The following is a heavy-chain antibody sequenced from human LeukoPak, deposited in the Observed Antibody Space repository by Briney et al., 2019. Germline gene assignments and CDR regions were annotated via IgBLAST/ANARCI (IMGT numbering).Heavy chain of an antibody. CDR3: ASGYYGSGSPYYFDY. CDR2: IHHSEST. V-gene: IGHV4-38-2*02. CDR1: GYSISSGYC. Sequence: SETLSLTCTVSGYSISSGYCWGWIRQPPGKGLEWIASIHHSESTYYNPSLKSRITISLDTSKNQISLKLSSVTAADTAVYYCASGYYGSGSPYYFDYWGQGMLVTVSS. J-gene: IGHJ4*02. D-gene: IGHD3-10*01.